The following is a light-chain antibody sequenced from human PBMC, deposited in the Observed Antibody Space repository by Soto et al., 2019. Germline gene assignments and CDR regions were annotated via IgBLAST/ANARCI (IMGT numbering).Light chain of an antibody. Sequence: IQMTQSPSSSSASVGDRVTITCRASQGISSDLGWYQQKPGEVPRLLIYNASTLQSVAPSRCSGSASVAVFTLTIRGLEPEDSATYYCLHDYNSLQTFGQGTKVEIK. J-gene: IGKJ1*01. V-gene: IGKV1-6*01. CDR3: LHDYNSLQT. CDR1: QGISSD. CDR2: NAS.